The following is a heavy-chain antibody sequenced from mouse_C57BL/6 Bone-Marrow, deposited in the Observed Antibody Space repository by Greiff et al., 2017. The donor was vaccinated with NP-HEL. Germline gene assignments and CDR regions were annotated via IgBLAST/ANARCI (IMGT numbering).Heavy chain of an antibody. CDR1: GYTFTSYD. J-gene: IGHJ3*01. CDR2: IYPRDGST. V-gene: IGHV1-85*01. Sequence: QVQLQQSGPELVKPGASVKLSCKASGYTFTSYDINWVKQRPGQGLEWIGWIYPRDGSTKYNEKFKGKATLTVDTSSSTAYMELHSLTSEDSAVYFCARKRGDYGSSGFAYWGQGTLVTVSA. CDR3: ARKRGDYGSSGFAY. D-gene: IGHD1-1*01.